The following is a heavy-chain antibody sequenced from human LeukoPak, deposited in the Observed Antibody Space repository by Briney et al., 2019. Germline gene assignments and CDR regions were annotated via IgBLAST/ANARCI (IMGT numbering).Heavy chain of an antibody. V-gene: IGHV4-59*01. CDR2: IYYSGST. J-gene: IGHJ6*03. D-gene: IGHD2-15*01. CDR1: GGSITNYY. CDR3: ASTPGVAATLYYYSMDV. Sequence: SETLSLTCTVSGGSITNYYWSWTRQPPGKGLEGSGDIYYSGSTNYNPSLKSRGTISLDTSKSQFSLKLSSVTAADTAVYYCASTPGVAATLYYYSMDVRGKGTTVTVSS.